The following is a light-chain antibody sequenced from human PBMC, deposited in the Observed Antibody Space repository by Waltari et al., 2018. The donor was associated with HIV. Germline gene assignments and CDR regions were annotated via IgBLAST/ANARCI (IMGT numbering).Light chain of an antibody. CDR2: ATS. J-gene: IGKJ1*01. V-gene: IGKV1-12*01. CDR1: HPISSW. CDR3: QQANSFPWT. Sequence: DIEMTQSPSSVSASLGDTLTITCRASHPISSWLTWYQQRPGKSPELLIFATSMLQTGVPSRFSGRGSGTNFSLTISSLQPEDFATYYCQQANSFPWTFGQGTKVEV.